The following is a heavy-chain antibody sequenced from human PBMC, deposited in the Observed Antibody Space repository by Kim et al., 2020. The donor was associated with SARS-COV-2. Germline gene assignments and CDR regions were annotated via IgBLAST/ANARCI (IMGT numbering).Heavy chain of an antibody. CDR2: IWYDGSNK. J-gene: IGHJ3*01. V-gene: IGHV3-33*01. Sequence: GGSLRLSCAASGFSFSSYGMHWVRQAPGKGLEWVALIWYDGSNKNYADSVQGRFTISRDNAKNTLYLEMNNLRAEDTALYYCARDGSRGIQAYDSSVDSDGFDVWGQGTMVTVSS. D-gene: IGHD3-22*01. CDR1: GFSFSSYG. CDR3: ARDGSRGIQAYDSSVDSDGFDV.